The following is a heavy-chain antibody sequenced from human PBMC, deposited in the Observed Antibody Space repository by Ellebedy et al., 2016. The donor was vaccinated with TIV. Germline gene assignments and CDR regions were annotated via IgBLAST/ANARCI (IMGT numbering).Heavy chain of an antibody. D-gene: IGHD4-11*01. CDR1: GYSFTSYW. Sequence: GESLKISCTGSGYSFTSYWIGWVRQMPGKGLEWMGIIYTGDSDTRYSPSFQGQVTISDDKSISTAYLQWSSLKASETAMYYCARRSDYSNYIYWGQGTLVTVSS. V-gene: IGHV5-51*01. J-gene: IGHJ4*02. CDR2: IYTGDSDT. CDR3: ARRSDYSNYIY.